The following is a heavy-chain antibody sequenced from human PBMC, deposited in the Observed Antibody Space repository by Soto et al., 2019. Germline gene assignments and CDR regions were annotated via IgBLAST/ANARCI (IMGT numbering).Heavy chain of an antibody. V-gene: IGHV4-31*03. Sequence: QVHLQESGPGLVKPSQTLPLTCTVSGDSISSGGYYWTWIRQHPEKGLEWIGYIYDSGSTYYNPYLKSRMNISHDTSKNQFSLELTSVTAADSAVYYCARVVSPCCVFDYWGQGTLVTVSS. CDR3: ARVVSPCCVFDY. CDR2: IYDSGST. J-gene: IGHJ4*02. CDR1: GDSISSGGYY. D-gene: IGHD2-2*01.